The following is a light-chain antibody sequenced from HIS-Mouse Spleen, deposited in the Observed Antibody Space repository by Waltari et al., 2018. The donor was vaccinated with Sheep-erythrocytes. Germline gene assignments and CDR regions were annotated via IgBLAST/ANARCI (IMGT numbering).Light chain of an antibody. CDR3: AAWDDSLNGPV. CDR1: SSDVGGYNY. V-gene: IGLV2-11*01. J-gene: IGLJ3*02. Sequence: QSALTQPRSVSGSPGQSVTISCTGTSSDVGGYNYFSWYQQHPGKAPKLMIYDVSKRPSGVPDRFSGSKSGTSASLAISGLQSEDEADYYCAAWDDSLNGPVFGGGTKLTVL. CDR2: DVS.